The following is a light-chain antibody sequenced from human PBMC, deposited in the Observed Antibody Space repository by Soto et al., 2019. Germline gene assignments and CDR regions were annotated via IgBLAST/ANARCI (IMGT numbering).Light chain of an antibody. CDR1: QSISSH. CDR3: QQSYSNPIS. J-gene: IGKJ5*01. CDR2: TAS. V-gene: IGKV1-39*01. Sequence: DIRMTQSPSSLSASVGYTFTITCRASQSISSHLNWYQQKPGKAPNLLMYTASNLQSGVPSRLSGSGYGTDLTITISSIQTEDFETYYCQQSYSNPISFGHGTRLEIK.